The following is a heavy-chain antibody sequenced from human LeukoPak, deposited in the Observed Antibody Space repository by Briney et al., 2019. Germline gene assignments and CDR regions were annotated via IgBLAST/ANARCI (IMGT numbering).Heavy chain of an antibody. V-gene: IGHV3-7*04. D-gene: IGHD2-2*02. CDR3: AGDWTYTEYDPDFDL. J-gene: IGHJ4*02. CDR1: GFTFSRFW. Sequence: GGSLRLSCSASGFTFSRFWMRGVRQAPGKGLEWVANIKQDGSEKYYADSVKGRFTISRDNAKNSQYLQMNSLRAEDTAVFYCAGDWTYTEYDPDFDLWGQGTLVTVSS. CDR2: IKQDGSEK.